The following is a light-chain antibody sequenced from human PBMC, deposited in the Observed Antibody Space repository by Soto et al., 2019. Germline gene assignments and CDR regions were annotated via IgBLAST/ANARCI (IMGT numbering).Light chain of an antibody. CDR3: ISYTDRQSYL. Sequence: QSVLTEPPCASGSPGQSVTISCTGTSSDVGGYNYVSWYQHHPGKAPKLMIYEVYKPPSGVPDRFSGSKSGNTASLTVSGLQTEDEADYYCISYTDRQSYLVGTGTKVTVL. CDR2: EVY. V-gene: IGLV2-8*01. J-gene: IGLJ1*01. CDR1: SSDVGGYNY.